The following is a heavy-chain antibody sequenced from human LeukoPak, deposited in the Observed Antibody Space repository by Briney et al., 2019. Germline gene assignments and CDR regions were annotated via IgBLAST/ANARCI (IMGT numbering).Heavy chain of an antibody. J-gene: IGHJ4*02. V-gene: IGHV4-34*01. CDR2: INHSGST. D-gene: IGHD6-19*01. CDR1: GGSFSGYY. Sequence: NPSETLSLTCAVYGGSFSGYYWSWIRQPPGKGLGWIGEINHSGSTNYNPSLKSRVTISVDTSKNQFSLKLSSVTAADTAVYYCATSTGVAVAGQIDYWGQGTLVTVSS. CDR3: ATSTGVAVAGQIDY.